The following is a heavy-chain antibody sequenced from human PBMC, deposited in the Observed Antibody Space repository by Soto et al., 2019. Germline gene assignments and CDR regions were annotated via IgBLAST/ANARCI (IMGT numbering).Heavy chain of an antibody. D-gene: IGHD6-13*01. V-gene: IGHV3-23*01. CDR2: ITGSGDST. CDR1: GFTFSSYV. Sequence: EVQVLESGGGLAQPGGSLRLSCAASGFTFSSYVMTWVRQAPGKGLEWVSGITGSGDSTYYADSVKGRFTVSRDNSKNTLYLEMNSLRADDTAVYYCARTHASGIAAAGTRVSYWGQGTLVTVSS. J-gene: IGHJ4*02. CDR3: ARTHASGIAAAGTRVSY.